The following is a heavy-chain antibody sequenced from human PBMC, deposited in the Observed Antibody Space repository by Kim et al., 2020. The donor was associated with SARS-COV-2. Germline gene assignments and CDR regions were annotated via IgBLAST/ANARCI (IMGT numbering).Heavy chain of an antibody. D-gene: IGHD3-3*01. J-gene: IGHJ5*02. Sequence: ASVKVSCKASGYTFTSYAMHWVRQAPGQRLEWMGWINAGNGNTKYSQKFQGRVTITRDTSASTAYMELSSLRSEDTAVYYCAREGLILRFLDGDWFDPWGQGTLVTVSS. CDR3: AREGLILRFLDGDWFDP. V-gene: IGHV1-3*01. CDR1: GYTFTSYA. CDR2: INAGNGNT.